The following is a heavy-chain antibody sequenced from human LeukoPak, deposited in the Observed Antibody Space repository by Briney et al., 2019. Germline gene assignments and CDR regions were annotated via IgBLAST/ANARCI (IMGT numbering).Heavy chain of an antibody. CDR2: ISRSRSYI. D-gene: IGHD3-10*01. CDR1: GFTFSSYS. J-gene: IGHJ5*02. Sequence: GGSLRLSCAASGFTFSSYSMNWVSQAPGKGLEWVSSISRSRSYIYYADSVKGPFTISRDNAANSPYMQINRLRAEDTAVYYCALLWFGELLSWGQGTLVTVSS. V-gene: IGHV3-21*01. CDR3: ALLWFGELLS.